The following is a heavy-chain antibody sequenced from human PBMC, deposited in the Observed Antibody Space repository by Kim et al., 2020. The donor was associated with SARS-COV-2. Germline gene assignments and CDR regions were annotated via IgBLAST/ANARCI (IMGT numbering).Heavy chain of an antibody. V-gene: IGHV1-18*01. CDR3: ARESGITIYGCAPVYSYYGMDV. J-gene: IGHJ6*04. Sequence: ASVKVSCKASGYTFTSYGISWVRQAPGQGLEWMGWISAYNGNTNYAQKLQGRVTMTTDTSTSTAYIELRSLRSDSTAGYYCARESGITIYGCAPVYSYYGMDVCGKGNTRTVSS. CDR2: ISAYNGNT. D-gene: IGHD3-3*01. CDR1: GYTFTSYG.